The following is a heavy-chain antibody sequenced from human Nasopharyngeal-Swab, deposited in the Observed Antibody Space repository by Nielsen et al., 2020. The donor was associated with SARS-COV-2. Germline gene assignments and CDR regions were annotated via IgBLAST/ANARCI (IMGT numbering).Heavy chain of an antibody. J-gene: IGHJ4*02. D-gene: IGHD3-10*01. V-gene: IGHV3-30-3*01. CDR3: ARPMVRGVIANYFDY. CDR1: GFTFSSYA. CDR2: ISYDGSNK. Sequence: GESLKISCAASGFTFSSYAMHWVRQAPGKGLGWVAVISYDGSNKYYADSVKGRFTISRDNSKNTLYLQMNSLRAEDTAVYYCARPMVRGVIANYFDYWGQGTLVTVSS.